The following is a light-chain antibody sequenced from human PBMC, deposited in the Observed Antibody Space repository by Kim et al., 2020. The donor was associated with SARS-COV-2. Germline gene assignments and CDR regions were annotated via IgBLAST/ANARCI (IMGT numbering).Light chain of an antibody. J-gene: IGLJ3*02. CDR2: QDT. CDR1: KVGDKY. Sequence: SQGQTASITCSGDKVGDKYVSWYQQKPGQSPVLVIYQDTKRPSGIPERFSGSNSGNTATLTISGNQAVDEADYYCQAWDSSTKGVFGGGTQLTVL. V-gene: IGLV3-1*01. CDR3: QAWDSSTKGV.